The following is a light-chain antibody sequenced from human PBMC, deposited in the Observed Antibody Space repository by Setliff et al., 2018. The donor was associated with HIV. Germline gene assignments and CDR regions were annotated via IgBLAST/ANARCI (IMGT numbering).Light chain of an antibody. CDR3: SSYAISDALL. CDR2: DVT. J-gene: IGLJ1*01. CDR1: TSDVGGYDF. V-gene: IGLV2-14*03. Sequence: QSALAQPASVSGSPGQSITISCTGTTSDVGGYDFVSWYQQHPGKAPKLIIFDVTSRPSGVSNRFSGSKSGNTASLTISGLQADDEADYYCSSYAISDALLFGAGTKVTVL.